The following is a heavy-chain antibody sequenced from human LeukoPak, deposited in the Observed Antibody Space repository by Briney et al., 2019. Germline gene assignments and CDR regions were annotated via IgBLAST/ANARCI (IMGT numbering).Heavy chain of an antibody. CDR3: AKSRGTTPFDY. CDR1: GFTFSSYG. Sequence: PGGSLRLSCAASGFTFSSYGMHWVRQAPGKGLEWVAVIWYGGSNKYYADSVKGRFTISRDNSKNTLYLQMNSLRAEDTAVYYCAKSRGTTPFDYWGQGTLVTVSS. V-gene: IGHV3-30*02. CDR2: IWYGGSNK. J-gene: IGHJ4*02. D-gene: IGHD3-16*01.